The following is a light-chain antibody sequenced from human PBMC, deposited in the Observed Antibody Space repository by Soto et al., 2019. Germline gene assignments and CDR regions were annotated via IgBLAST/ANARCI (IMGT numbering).Light chain of an antibody. Sequence: EIVLTQSPGTLSLSPGERATLSCRASQSVSNNYLAWYQQKPGQAPRLLIYDASNRATGIPARFSGSGSGTDFTLTISSLQPEDFATYYCQQTYSTPHFGQGTRLEI. CDR3: QQTYSTPH. V-gene: IGKV3-20*01. CDR1: QSVSNNY. J-gene: IGKJ5*01. CDR2: DAS.